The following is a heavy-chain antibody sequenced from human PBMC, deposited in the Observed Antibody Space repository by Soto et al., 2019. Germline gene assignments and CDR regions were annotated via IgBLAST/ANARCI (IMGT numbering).Heavy chain of an antibody. CDR3: AKDPAGRYSSGWSQSFDF. J-gene: IGHJ4*02. CDR1: GFTFSAFA. D-gene: IGHD6-19*01. Sequence: EVQLLESGGGLVQPGGSLTLSCAASGFTFSAFALCWVRQAPGEELEWVSGIVGSGGRTYYADSVKGRFTISRNNSKNTVYLQMSSLRAEDTAMYYGAKDPAGRYSSGWSQSFDFWGQGTQVTVSS. V-gene: IGHV3-23*01. CDR2: IVGSGGRT.